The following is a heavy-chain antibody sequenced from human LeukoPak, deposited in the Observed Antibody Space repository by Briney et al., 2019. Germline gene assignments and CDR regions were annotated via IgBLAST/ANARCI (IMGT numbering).Heavy chain of an antibody. CDR2: INHSGST. V-gene: IGHV4-34*01. Sequence: ASETLSLTCAVYGGSFSGYYWSWIRQPPGKGLEWIGEINHSGSTNYNPSLKSRVTISVDTSKNQFSLKLSSVTAADTAVYYCARQELGDFWSGYYTGYFDYWGQGTLVTVSS. CDR3: ARQELGDFWSGYYTGYFDY. J-gene: IGHJ4*02. CDR1: GGSFSGYY. D-gene: IGHD3-3*01.